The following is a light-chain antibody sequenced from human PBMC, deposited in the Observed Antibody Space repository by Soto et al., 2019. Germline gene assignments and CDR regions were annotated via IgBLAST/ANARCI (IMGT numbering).Light chain of an antibody. Sequence: EFVLTQSPSTLSLSPGERATLSCRASQSVSRSYLAWYQQKIGQAPRLLIYGASTRATNVPARFSGSGSGTEFTLTISSLQSEDFAVYYCQQYNDWPPWTFGQGTKVDIK. CDR1: QSVSRSY. CDR2: GAS. V-gene: IGKV3-15*01. J-gene: IGKJ1*01. CDR3: QQYNDWPPWT.